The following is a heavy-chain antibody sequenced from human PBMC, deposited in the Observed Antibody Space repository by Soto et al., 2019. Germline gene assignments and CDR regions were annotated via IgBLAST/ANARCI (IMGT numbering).Heavy chain of an antibody. Sequence: QVQLQESGPGLVKPSETLSLTCTVSGGSISDLYLSWTRQPPGKGLEWIGYGLRHEFVGTIPSLTNRVTISVDMSKRQFSLRLNSVTAADTAVYYCVAGPDHAKSAYWGQGALVTVSS. CDR3: VAGPDHAKSAY. CDR2: GLRHEFV. V-gene: IGHV4-59*11. J-gene: IGHJ4*01. CDR1: GGSISDLY.